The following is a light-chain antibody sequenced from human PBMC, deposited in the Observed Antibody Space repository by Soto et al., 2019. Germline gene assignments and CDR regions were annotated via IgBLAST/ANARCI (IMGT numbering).Light chain of an antibody. CDR3: QQPYT. CDR2: DAS. Sequence: EIVLTQSPAPLSLSPGERATLSCRASQSVSSYLAWYQQKPGQAPRLLIYDASNRATGIPARFSGSGSGTDCTLTISSLEPEYFAVYSCQQPYTFGQGPKLEIK. V-gene: IGKV3-11*01. CDR1: QSVSSY. J-gene: IGKJ2*01.